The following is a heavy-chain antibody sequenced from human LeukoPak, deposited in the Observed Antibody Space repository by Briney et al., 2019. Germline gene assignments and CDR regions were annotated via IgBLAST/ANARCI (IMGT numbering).Heavy chain of an antibody. CDR1: GFTFNTYT. D-gene: IGHD2-8*01. Sequence: PGGSLRLSCAASGFTFNTYTMSWVRLAPGKGLEWVSAISGIGDKTYYADSVKGRFTISRDNSKNTLYLHMNSLRAEDTAVYYCARVMVGTRAGYFDYWGQGTLVTVSS. V-gene: IGHV3-23*01. CDR3: ARVMVGTRAGYFDY. J-gene: IGHJ4*02. CDR2: ISGIGDKT.